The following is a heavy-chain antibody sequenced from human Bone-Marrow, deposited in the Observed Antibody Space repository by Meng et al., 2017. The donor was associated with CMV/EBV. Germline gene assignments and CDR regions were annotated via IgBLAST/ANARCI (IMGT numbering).Heavy chain of an antibody. Sequence: GGSLRLSCAASGFTFSSFTMNWVRQAPGRGLEWVSSISGTSSYIYYADSVKGRFTISRDNAKNSLYLQMNSLRAEDTAVYYCARYSLPPAFDMWGQGKMVNV. D-gene: IGHD4-11*01. CDR2: ISGTSSYI. CDR3: ARYSLPPAFDM. V-gene: IGHV3-21*01. J-gene: IGHJ3*02. CDR1: GFTFSSFT.